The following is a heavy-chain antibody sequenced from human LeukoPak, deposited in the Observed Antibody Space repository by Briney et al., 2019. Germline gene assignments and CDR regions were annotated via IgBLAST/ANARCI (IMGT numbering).Heavy chain of an antibody. CDR2: IYYSGST. D-gene: IGHD2-2*01. Sequence: SETLSLTCTVSGGSISSSYSYWGWIRQPPGKGLEWIGNIYYSGSTYYSPSLTSRVTVSVDTSENQFSLKLSSVTAADTAVYYCARVAIVVVPAAIPPIYWGQGTLVTVSS. CDR3: ARVAIVVVPAAIPPIY. J-gene: IGHJ4*02. V-gene: IGHV4-39*07. CDR1: GGSISSSYSY.